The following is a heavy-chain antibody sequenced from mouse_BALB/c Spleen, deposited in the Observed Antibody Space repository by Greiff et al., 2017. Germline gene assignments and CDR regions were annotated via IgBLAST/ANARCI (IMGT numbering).Heavy chain of an antibody. CDR1: GYSITSDYA. Sequence: EVQLQESGPGLVKPSQSLSLTCTVTGYSITSDYAWNWIRQFPGNKLEWMGYISYSGSTSYNPSLKSRISITRDTSKNQFFLQLNSVTTEDTATYYCARLLLRPSWYFDVWGAGTTVTVSS. J-gene: IGHJ1*01. D-gene: IGHD1-1*01. V-gene: IGHV3-2*02. CDR2: ISYSGST. CDR3: ARLLLRPSWYFDV.